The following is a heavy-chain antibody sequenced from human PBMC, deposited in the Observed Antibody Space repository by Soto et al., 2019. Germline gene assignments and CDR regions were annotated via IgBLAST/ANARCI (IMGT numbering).Heavy chain of an antibody. CDR1: GGSVTNSSYY. Sequence: SETLSLTCTVSGGSVTNSSYYWALIRQSPGKGLEWIGSVYYRGRSYSKSSVKSRVTISVDTSKNRFSLSLNSVTASDTAVYFCVSQRTTVPTQAYFDYWGPGALVTVPQ. J-gene: IGHJ4*02. CDR2: VYYRGRS. CDR3: VSQRTTVPTQAYFDY. V-gene: IGHV4-39*01. D-gene: IGHD4-17*01.